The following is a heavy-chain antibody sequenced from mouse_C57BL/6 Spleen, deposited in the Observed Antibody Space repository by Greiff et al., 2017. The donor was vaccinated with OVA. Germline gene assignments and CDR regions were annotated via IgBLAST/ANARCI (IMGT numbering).Heavy chain of an antibody. CDR3: ARSGYDYDGFAY. CDR1: GYTFTSYW. D-gene: IGHD2-4*01. CDR2: IYPGSGST. J-gene: IGHJ3*01. V-gene: IGHV1-55*01. Sequence: QVQLKQPGAGLVKPGASVKMSCKASGYTFTSYWITWVKLRPGQGLEWIGDIYPGSGSTNYNEKFKSKATLTVDTSSSTAYMQLSSLTSEDSAVYYCARSGYDYDGFAYWGQGTLVTVSA.